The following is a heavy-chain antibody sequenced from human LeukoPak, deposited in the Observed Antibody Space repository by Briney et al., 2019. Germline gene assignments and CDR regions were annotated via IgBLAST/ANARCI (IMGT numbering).Heavy chain of an antibody. J-gene: IGHJ4*02. Sequence: SETLSLTCTVSGASTSSYYWSWIRQPPGKGLEWIGNIYYSGSTNHNPSLKSRVTISVDTSKNQFSLKLSSVTAADTAVYYCAIGGNQQWLVDYWGQGTLVTVSS. CDR1: GASTSSYY. D-gene: IGHD6-19*01. V-gene: IGHV4-59*01. CDR2: IYYSGST. CDR3: AIGGNQQWLVDY.